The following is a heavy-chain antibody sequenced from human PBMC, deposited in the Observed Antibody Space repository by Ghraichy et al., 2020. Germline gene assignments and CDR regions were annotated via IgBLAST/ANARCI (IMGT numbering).Heavy chain of an antibody. D-gene: IGHD3-22*01. CDR2: INHSGST. J-gene: IGHJ4*02. Sequence: SCAVYGGSFSGYYWNWIRQPPGKGLEWIGEINHSGSTNYNPSLKSRVTISVDTSKNQFSLKLSSVTAADTAVYYCARGRTYYYDSSGYYFFDYWGQGTLVTVSS. CDR3: ARGRTYYYDSSGYYFFDY. V-gene: IGHV4-34*01. CDR1: GGSFSGYY.